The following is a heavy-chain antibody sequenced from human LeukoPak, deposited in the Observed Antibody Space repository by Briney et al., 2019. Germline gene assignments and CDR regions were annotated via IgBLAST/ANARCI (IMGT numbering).Heavy chain of an antibody. CDR2: IYYSAST. J-gene: IGHJ6*04. CDR3: ARDRFYYYGMDV. CDR1: GGSISSYY. V-gene: IGHV4-59*01. Sequence: SETLSLTCTVSGGSISSYYWSWIRQPPGKGLEWIGYIYYSASTNYNPSLKSRVTISVDTSKNQFSLKLSSVTAADTAVYYCARDRFYYYGMDVWGKGTTVTVSS.